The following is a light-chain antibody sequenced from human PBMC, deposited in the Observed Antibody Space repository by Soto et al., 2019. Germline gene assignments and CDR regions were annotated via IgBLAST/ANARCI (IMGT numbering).Light chain of an antibody. V-gene: IGLV2-14*03. CDR2: DVS. Sequence: QSALTQPASVSGSPGQSITISCTGTSIDVGGYNYVSWYQHHPGKAPKLMIFDVSNRPSGVSNRFSGSKSGNTASLTISGLQPEDEVDYYCSSYTTSNTRQIVFGTGTKVTVL. CDR3: SSYTTSNTRQIV. J-gene: IGLJ1*01. CDR1: SIDVGGYNY.